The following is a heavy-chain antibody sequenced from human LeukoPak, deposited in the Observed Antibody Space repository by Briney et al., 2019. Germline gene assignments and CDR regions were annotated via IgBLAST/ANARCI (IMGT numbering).Heavy chain of an antibody. D-gene: IGHD3-22*01. CDR2: IRGGGDRT. J-gene: IGHJ6*03. CDR1: GFTFSSYA. V-gene: IGHV3-23*01. CDR3: AKPSYDSSGYLYYYYYMDV. Sequence: GGSLRLSCAASGFTFSSYAMSWVRQAPGKGLEWVSAIRGGGDRTHYADSVKGRFTISRDNAKNSLYLQMNSLRAEDTAVYYCAKPSYDSSGYLYYYYYMDVWGKGTTVTISS.